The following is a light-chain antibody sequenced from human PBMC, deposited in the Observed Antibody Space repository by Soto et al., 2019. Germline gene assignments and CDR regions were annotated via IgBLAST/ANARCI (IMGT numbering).Light chain of an antibody. CDR3: QQYGSSPPIT. CDR2: GAS. Sequence: EIVLTQSPGTLSLSPGERATLSCRASQSVSSSYLAWYQQKPGQAPRLLIYGASSRATGIPDRFSGSGSGTDFTLTISRLEPEDFAVYSCQQYGSSPPITCGQGTRLEIK. J-gene: IGKJ5*01. CDR1: QSVSSSY. V-gene: IGKV3-20*01.